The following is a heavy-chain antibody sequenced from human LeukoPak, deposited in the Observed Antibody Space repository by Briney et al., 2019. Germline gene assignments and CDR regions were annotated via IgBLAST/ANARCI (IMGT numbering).Heavy chain of an antibody. CDR3: ASGYYDSSGLDAFDI. Sequence: ASVKVSCKASGYTFTGYYMHWVRQAPGQGLEWMGWINPNSGGTIYAQKSQGRVTMTRDTSISTAYMELSRLRSDDTAVYYCASGYYDSSGLDAFDIWGQGTMVTVSS. CDR1: GYTFTGYY. D-gene: IGHD3-22*01. V-gene: IGHV1-2*02. CDR2: INPNSGGT. J-gene: IGHJ3*02.